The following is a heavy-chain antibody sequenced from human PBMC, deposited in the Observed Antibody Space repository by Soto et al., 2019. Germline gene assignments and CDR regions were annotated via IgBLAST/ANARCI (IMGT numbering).Heavy chain of an antibody. V-gene: IGHV3-23*01. CDR1: GFTLCSYS. D-gene: IGHD1-1*01. Sequence: GGFPKLSFAAPGFTLCSYSLSWVPQAPGKGLDWVASVSGSGGSTYYADSVKGRSTISRDNSKNTLYLQMNSLRAEDTAVYYCARWEWLERPTALDYWGQGTLVTVSS. J-gene: IGHJ4*02. CDR2: VSGSGGST. CDR3: ARWEWLERPTALDY.